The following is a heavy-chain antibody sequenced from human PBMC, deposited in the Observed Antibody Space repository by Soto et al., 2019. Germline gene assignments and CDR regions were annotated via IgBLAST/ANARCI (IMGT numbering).Heavy chain of an antibody. D-gene: IGHD4-4*01. V-gene: IGHV4-31*03. CDR3: ARGAGPGLQTNWFDP. CDR1: GVSISSGGYY. Sequence: PSETLSLTCTVSGVSISSGGYYWSWIRQHPGKGLEWIGYIYYSGSTHYNPSLKSRVTISVDTSKNQFSLKLSSVTAADTAVYYCARGAGPGLQTNWFDPWGQGTLVTVSS. CDR2: IYYSGST. J-gene: IGHJ5*02.